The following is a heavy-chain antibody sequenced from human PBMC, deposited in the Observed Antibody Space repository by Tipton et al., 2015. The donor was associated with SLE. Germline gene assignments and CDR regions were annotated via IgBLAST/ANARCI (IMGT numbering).Heavy chain of an antibody. D-gene: IGHD1-1*01. V-gene: IGHV4-59*01. CDR3: ARDLDWNGRGYYYYYMDV. Sequence: TLSLTCTVSGGSISTYYWSWIRQPPGKGLEWTGYIYYTGSTNYNPSLKSRVSISVDTSKNQFSLNLSSVTAADTAVYYCARDLDWNGRGYYYYYMDVWGKGTTVTVSS. CDR1: GGSISTYY. CDR2: IYYTGST. J-gene: IGHJ6*03.